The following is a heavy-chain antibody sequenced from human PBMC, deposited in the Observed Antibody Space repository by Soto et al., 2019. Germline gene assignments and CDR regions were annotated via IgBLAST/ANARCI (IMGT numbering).Heavy chain of an antibody. V-gene: IGHV3-7*05. Sequence: GGSLRLSCAASGFTFSSYWMSWVRQAPGKGLEWVANIKQDGSEKYYVDSVKGRFTISRDNAKNSLYLQMNSLRAEDTAVYYCARDFGVTTVTYYYYYYGMDVWGQGTTVTVSS. CDR2: IKQDGSEK. D-gene: IGHD4-17*01. J-gene: IGHJ6*02. CDR3: ARDFGVTTVTYYYYYYGMDV. CDR1: GFTFSSYW.